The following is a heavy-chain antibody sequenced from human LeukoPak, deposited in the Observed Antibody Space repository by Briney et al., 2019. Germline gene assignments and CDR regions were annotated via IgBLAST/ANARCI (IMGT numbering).Heavy chain of an antibody. J-gene: IGHJ5*02. Sequence: GGSLRLSCAASGFTFSTNHMTWVRQAPGKGPEWVSVIYSDGNTYYADSVKGRFTISRDNSKNTLYLQMNNLRAEDTAVYYCVRDLTWGQGTLVTVSS. V-gene: IGHV3-53*01. CDR3: VRDLT. CDR2: IYSDGNT. CDR1: GFTFSTNH.